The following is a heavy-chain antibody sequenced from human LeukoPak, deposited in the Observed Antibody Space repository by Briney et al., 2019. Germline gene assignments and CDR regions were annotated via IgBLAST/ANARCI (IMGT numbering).Heavy chain of an antibody. J-gene: IGHJ5*02. D-gene: IGHD2-15*01. CDR1: GFTFSSYW. CDR3: ARWARYCSSGSCYSWFDP. V-gene: IGHV3-74*01. CDR2: INSDGSST. Sequence: GGSLRLSCAASGFTFSSYWMHWVRQAPGKGLVWVSRINSDGSSTSYADSVKGRFTTSRDNAKNTLYLQMNSLRVDDTAVYYCARWARYCSSGSCYSWFDPWGQGTLVTVSS.